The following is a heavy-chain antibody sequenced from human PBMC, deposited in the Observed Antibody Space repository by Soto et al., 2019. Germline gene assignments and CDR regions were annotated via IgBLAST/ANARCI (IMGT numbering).Heavy chain of an antibody. D-gene: IGHD1-26*01. CDR1: GGSVSSGSYY. CDR3: AREGIVFDY. J-gene: IGHJ4*02. Sequence: SETLSLTCTVSGGSVSSGSYYWSWIRQPPGKGLEWIGYIYYSGSTNYNPSLKSRVTISVDTSKNQFSLKLSSVTAADTAVYYCAREGIVFDYWGQGTLVTVSS. V-gene: IGHV4-61*01. CDR2: IYYSGST.